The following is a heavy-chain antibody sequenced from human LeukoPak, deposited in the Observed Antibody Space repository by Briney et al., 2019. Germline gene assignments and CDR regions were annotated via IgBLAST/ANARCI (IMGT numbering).Heavy chain of an antibody. V-gene: IGHV1-2*02. Sequence: ASVKVSCKASGYTFTGYYMYWVRQAPGQGLECMGWISPNSGDTNYAQKFQGRVTMTRDTSISTAYMELSSLRSDDTAVYYCARGSIGTARGWFDPWGQGTLVTVSS. J-gene: IGHJ5*02. CDR1: GYTFTGYY. D-gene: IGHD1-14*01. CDR2: ISPNSGDT. CDR3: ARGSIGTARGWFDP.